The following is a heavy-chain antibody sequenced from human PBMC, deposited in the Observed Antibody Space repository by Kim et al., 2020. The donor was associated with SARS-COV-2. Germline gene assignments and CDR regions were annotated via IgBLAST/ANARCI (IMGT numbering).Heavy chain of an antibody. CDR1: GFTFSHYA. Sequence: GGSLRLSCVVSGFTFSHYAMTWVRQAPGKGLELVSAVSSSGSTTYYSDSVKGRFVISRDNSKNTLYLQMNSPRAEDTGVYFCAKTEMDFQYYYTMEVWGQGTTVTVS. CDR3: AKTEMDFQYYYTMEV. V-gene: IGHV3-23*05. D-gene: IGHD5-12*01. J-gene: IGHJ6*02. CDR2: VSSSGSTT.